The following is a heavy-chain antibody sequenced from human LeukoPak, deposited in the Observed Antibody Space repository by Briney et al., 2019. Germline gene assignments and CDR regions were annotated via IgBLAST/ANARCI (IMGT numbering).Heavy chain of an antibody. CDR3: VRCAVGCYYNYGIDA. Sequence: ASVKVSCKASGYTFTSYDINWVRQATGQGLEWMGWMNPNSGNTGYAQKFQSRVTMTRSTSITTAYMELSSLRPEDTAVYYCVRCAVGCYYNYGIDAWGQGTTVTVSS. D-gene: IGHD2-8*01. V-gene: IGHV1-8*01. CDR2: MNPNSGNT. J-gene: IGHJ6*02. CDR1: GYTFTSYD.